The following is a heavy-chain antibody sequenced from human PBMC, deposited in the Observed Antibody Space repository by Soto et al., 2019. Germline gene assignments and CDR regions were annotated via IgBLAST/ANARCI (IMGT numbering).Heavy chain of an antibody. J-gene: IGHJ3*02. Sequence: QPACCLELCCAASGVRLTIYVMDGVRQDTGKGLEWVAVIWANGINKYYADSVRGRFTISRDNSKNTLDLQMNSLRAEDTVLYYCVRQTGPFDAFDIWGQGTMLTVSS. CDR2: IWANGINK. CDR3: VRQTGPFDAFDI. V-gene: IGHV3-33*01. CDR1: GVRLTIYV.